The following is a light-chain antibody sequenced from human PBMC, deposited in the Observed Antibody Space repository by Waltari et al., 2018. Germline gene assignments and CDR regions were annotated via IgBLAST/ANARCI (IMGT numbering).Light chain of an antibody. V-gene: IGKV1-16*01. Sequence: DIQMTQSPSSLSASVGDTVTITCRASQGISNYLAWYQQKQGKAPKPLIYYASNLESGVPSRCSGSGSGTDFTLIISSLQPEEFATYYWQQHNSYPPTFGQGTKVEIK. J-gene: IGKJ1*01. CDR1: QGISNY. CDR3: QQHNSYPPT. CDR2: YAS.